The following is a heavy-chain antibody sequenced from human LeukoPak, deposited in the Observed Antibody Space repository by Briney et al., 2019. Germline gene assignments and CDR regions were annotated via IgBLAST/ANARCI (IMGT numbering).Heavy chain of an antibody. CDR2: ISYDGSNK. CDR1: GFTFSSYA. J-gene: IGHJ3*02. V-gene: IGHV3-30-3*01. D-gene: IGHD3-3*01. CDR3: ARASRSGNRRAFDI. Sequence: GGSLRLSCAGSGFTFSSYAMHWVRQAPCKGLEWVAVISYDGSNKYYADSVKGRFTISRDNSKNTLYLQMNSLRAEDTAVYYCARASRSGNRRAFDIWGQGTMVTVSS.